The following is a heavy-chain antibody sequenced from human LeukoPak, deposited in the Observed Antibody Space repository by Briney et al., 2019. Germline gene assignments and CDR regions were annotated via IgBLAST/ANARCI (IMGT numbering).Heavy chain of an antibody. J-gene: IGHJ6*03. CDR1: GFTFSGSA. V-gene: IGHV3-73*01. D-gene: IGHD6-13*01. CDR3: TRHLELHSSSWYNLGGDDYYYYMDV. Sequence: PGGSLRLSCAASGFTFSGSAMHWVRQASGKGLEWVGRIRSKANSYATAYAASVKGRFTISRDDSKNTAYLQMNSLKTEDTAVYYCTRHLELHSSSWYNLGGDDYYYYMDVWGKGTTVTVSS. CDR2: IRSKANSYAT.